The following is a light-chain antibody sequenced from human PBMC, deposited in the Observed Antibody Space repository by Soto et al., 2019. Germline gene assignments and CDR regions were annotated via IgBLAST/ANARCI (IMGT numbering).Light chain of an antibody. J-gene: IGKJ4*01. CDR2: TAF. Sequence: EIVLTQSPATLSLSPGERGTLSWRASQSVGSNLAWYQLNPGQAPRLLIHTAFNRATGIPARFSGSRSGTDFTLTISSLEPEDFAVYYCQQRSNWPPTFGGGTKVEIK. CDR3: QQRSNWPPT. CDR1: QSVGSN. V-gene: IGKV3-11*01.